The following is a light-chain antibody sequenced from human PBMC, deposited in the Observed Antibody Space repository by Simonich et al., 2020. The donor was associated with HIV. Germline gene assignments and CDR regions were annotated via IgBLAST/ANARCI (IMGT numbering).Light chain of an antibody. CDR2: DAS. CDR3: QQYKSYPWT. V-gene: IGKV1-13*02. CDR1: QGISSA. J-gene: IGKJ1*01. Sequence: AIQLTQSPSSLSASVGDRVTITCRASQGISSALAWYQEKPGKAPKRLIYDASNLQSGVPSRFSGSGSGTDFTLTISSLQPDDFTTYYCQQYKSYPWTFGQGTKVEIK.